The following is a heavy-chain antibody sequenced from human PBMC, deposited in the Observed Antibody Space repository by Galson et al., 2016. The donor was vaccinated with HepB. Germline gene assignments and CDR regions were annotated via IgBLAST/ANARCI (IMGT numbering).Heavy chain of an antibody. Sequence: SLRLSCAASGFTFSSYWMHWVRQAPGKGLVWVSRINSDGNTTNYADSVKGRFTIFRDNAKNTLYLQMNSLRAEDTAVYHCAREGYYYDSSFFRRENAFDIWGQGTMVTVSS. D-gene: IGHD3-22*01. CDR1: GFTFSSYW. J-gene: IGHJ3*02. CDR3: AREGYYYDSSFFRRENAFDI. CDR2: INSDGNTT. V-gene: IGHV3-74*01.